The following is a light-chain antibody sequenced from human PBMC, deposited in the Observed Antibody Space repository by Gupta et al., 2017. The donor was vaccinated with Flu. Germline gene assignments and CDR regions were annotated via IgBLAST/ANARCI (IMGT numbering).Light chain of an antibody. V-gene: IGKV1-5*03. CDR2: EAS. J-gene: IGKJ2*01. CDR3: QQYGSYGYT. CDR1: QTTHSY. Sequence: DNQMTQSPSTLSASVGDRVTITCRASQTTHSYLAWYQQKPGKAPKLLIYEASILESGIPSRFSGSGSGTEFTLTISSVQPDDFASYYCQQYGSYGYTFGQGTKLEI.